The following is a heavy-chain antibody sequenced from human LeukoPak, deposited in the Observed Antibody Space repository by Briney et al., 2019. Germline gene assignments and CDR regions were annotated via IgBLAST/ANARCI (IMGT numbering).Heavy chain of an antibody. CDR3: ARSGWDDAFDI. CDR2: INPSDGST. D-gene: IGHD6-19*01. CDR1: GYTFTSYY. V-gene: IGHV1-46*01. Sequence: ASVKVSCKASGYTFTSYYMHWVRQAPGQGLEWMGIINPSDGSTSYAQKFQGRVTMTRDTSTSTVYMELSSLRSEDTAVYYCARSGWDDAFDIWGQGTMVTVSS. J-gene: IGHJ3*02.